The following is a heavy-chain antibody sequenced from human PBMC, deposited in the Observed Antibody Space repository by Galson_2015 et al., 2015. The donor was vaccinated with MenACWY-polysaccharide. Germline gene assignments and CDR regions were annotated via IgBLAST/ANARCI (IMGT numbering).Heavy chain of an antibody. V-gene: IGHV4-39*07. CDR2: TSYSGTT. D-gene: IGHD3-3*01. Sequence: SETLSLTCTVSVDSISSSNSYWDWIRQPPGKGLEVIGTTSYSGTTYYKPALKSRVTISVDTSKNQFSLKLTSVIAADTAFYYCARDGRTDFGVVGYGWGIDSWGQGILVTVSS. CDR3: ARDGRTDFGVVGYGWGIDS. J-gene: IGHJ4*02. CDR1: VDSISSSNSY.